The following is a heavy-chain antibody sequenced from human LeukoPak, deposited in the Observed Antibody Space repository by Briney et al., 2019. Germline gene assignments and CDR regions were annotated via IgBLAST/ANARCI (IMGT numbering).Heavy chain of an antibody. D-gene: IGHD3-10*01. CDR2: ISGSGGST. V-gene: IGHV3-23*01. Sequence: GGSLRLSCAVSGFTVSSNYMSWVRQAPGKGLEWVSAISGSGGSTYYADSVKGRFTISRDNSKNTLYLQMNSLRAEDTAVYYCAKASDNVLLWFGELLHPFDYWGQGTLVTVSS. CDR3: AKASDNVLLWFGELLHPFDY. J-gene: IGHJ4*02. CDR1: GFTVSSNY.